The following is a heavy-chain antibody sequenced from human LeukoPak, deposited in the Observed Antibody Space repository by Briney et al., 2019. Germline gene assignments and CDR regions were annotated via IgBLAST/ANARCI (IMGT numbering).Heavy chain of an antibody. CDR3: ARGGYSGYDDLDY. J-gene: IGHJ4*02. CDR2: IWYDGSNK. CDR1: GFTFSGYG. D-gene: IGHD5-12*01. Sequence: PGGSLRLSCAASGFTFSGYGMHWVRQAPGKGLEWVAVIWYDGSNKYYADSVKGRFTISRDNSKNTLYLQMNSLRAEGTAVYYCARGGYSGYDDLDYWGQGTLVTVSS. V-gene: IGHV3-33*01.